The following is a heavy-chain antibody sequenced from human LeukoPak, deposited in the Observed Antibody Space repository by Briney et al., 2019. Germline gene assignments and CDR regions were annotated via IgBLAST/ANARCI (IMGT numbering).Heavy chain of an antibody. CDR2: IIPIFGTA. D-gene: IGHD6-19*01. V-gene: IGHV1-69*05. CDR1: GGTFSSHA. CDR3: ARDPGSSGWFDY. J-gene: IGHJ4*02. Sequence: SVKVSCKASGGTFSSHAINWVRQAPGQGLEWMGGIIPIFGTANYAQKFQGRVTITTDESTSTAYMELSSLRSEDTAVHYCARDPGSSGWFDYWGQGTLVTVSS.